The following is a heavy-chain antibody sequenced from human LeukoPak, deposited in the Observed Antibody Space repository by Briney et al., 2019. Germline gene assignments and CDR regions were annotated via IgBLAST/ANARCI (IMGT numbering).Heavy chain of an antibody. CDR2: NYPGDSDT. V-gene: IGHV5-51*01. D-gene: IGHD6-19*01. CDR3: ARHPKYCSGWRWFDP. Sequence: GESLKISCKGSGYRFTTYWIGWVRHMPGKGLEWMGINYPGDSDTRYSPSFEGQVTISADKSISTAYLQWSSLKASDTAMYYCARHPKYCSGWRWFDPWGQGTLVTVSS. CDR1: GYRFTTYW. J-gene: IGHJ5*01.